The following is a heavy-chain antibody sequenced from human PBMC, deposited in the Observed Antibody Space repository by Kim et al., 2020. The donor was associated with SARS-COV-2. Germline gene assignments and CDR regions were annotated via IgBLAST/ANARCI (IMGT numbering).Heavy chain of an antibody. CDR3: ARTVGVGYDFWSGYYRGNNWFDA. Sequence: SETLSLTCAVYGGSFSGYYWSWIRQPPGKGLEWIGEINHSGSTNYNPSLKSRVTISVDTSKNQFSLKLSSVTAADTAVYYCARTVGVGYDFWSGYYRGNNWFDAWGQGTLVTVSS. J-gene: IGHJ5*02. V-gene: IGHV4-34*01. D-gene: IGHD3-3*01. CDR1: GGSFSGYY. CDR2: INHSGST.